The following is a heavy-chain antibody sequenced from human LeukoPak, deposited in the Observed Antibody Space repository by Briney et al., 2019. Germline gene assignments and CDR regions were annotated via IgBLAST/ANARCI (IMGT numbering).Heavy chain of an antibody. CDR3: ARVPRGGYCSGGSCYLDFDY. Sequence: SVKVSCKASGGTFSSYAISWVRQAPGQGLEWMGRIIPILGIANYAQKFQGRVTITADKSTSAAYMELSSLRSEDTAVYYCARVPRGGYCSGGSCYLDFDYWGQGTLVTVSS. CDR1: GGTFSSYA. J-gene: IGHJ4*02. D-gene: IGHD2-15*01. CDR2: IIPILGIA. V-gene: IGHV1-69*04.